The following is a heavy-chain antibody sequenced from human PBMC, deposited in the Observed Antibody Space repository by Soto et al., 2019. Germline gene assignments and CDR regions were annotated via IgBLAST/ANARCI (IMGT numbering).Heavy chain of an antibody. V-gene: IGHV1-69*02. CDR1: GGTFSSYT. Sequence: QVQLVQSGAEVKKPGSSVQVSCKASGGTFSSYTISWVRQAPGQGLEWMGRIIPILGIAKNAQKFQGRVTITADKSTSAAYMERSSLRSEDTAVYYCASLAVADVAFHIWGPGTMVTVSS. J-gene: IGHJ3*02. CDR3: ASLAVADVAFHI. D-gene: IGHD6-19*01. CDR2: IIPILGIA.